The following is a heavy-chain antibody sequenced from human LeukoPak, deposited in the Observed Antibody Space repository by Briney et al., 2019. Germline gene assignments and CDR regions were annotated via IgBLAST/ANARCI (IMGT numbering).Heavy chain of an antibody. CDR3: ARVYCSSTSCYWPYYYYMDV. CDR2: IYHSRCT. V-gene: IGHV4-38-2*02. Sequence: SETLSLICTVSGYSISSGYYWGWIRQPPGKGLERIGRIYHSRCTYYNPSLKSRVTIAVDTSKHQFSLKLSSVTATDTAVYYCARVYCSSTSCYWPYYYYMDVWGKGTTVTVSS. J-gene: IGHJ6*03. CDR1: GYSISSGYY. D-gene: IGHD2-2*01.